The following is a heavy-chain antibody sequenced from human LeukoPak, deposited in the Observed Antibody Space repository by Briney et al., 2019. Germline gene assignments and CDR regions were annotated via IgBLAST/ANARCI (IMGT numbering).Heavy chain of an antibody. CDR3: ARDRVGATDYFDY. D-gene: IGHD1-26*01. CDR2: ISYDGSNK. J-gene: IGHJ4*02. V-gene: IGHV3-30-3*01. Sequence: GRSLRLSCAASGFTFSSYAMHWVSQAPGKGLEWVAVISYDGSNKYYADSVKGRFTISRDNSKNTLYLQMHSLRAEDTAVYYCARDRVGATDYFDYWGQGTLATVSS. CDR1: GFTFSSYA.